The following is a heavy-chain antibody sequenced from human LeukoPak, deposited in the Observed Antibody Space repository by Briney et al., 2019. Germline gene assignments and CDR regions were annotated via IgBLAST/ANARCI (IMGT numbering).Heavy chain of an antibody. CDR2: INPNSGGT. Sequence: ASLKVSCKPSGYTFTGYYMRSVRQGPGQRLWWMRWINPNSGGTNYAQKFQGRVTMTRDTSISTAYMELSRLRSEDTAVYYCARVGEDGYNLNYWGQGTLVTVSS. CDR1: GYTFTGYY. J-gene: IGHJ4*02. D-gene: IGHD5-24*01. CDR3: ARVGEDGYNLNY. V-gene: IGHV1-2*02.